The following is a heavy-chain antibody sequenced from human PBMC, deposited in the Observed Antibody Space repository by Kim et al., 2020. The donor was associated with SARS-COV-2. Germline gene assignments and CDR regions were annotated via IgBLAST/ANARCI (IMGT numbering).Heavy chain of an antibody. D-gene: IGHD3-3*01. V-gene: IGHV3-23*01. Sequence: DSVKGRFTISRDNPQNTVCLQVNSLRAEDTAVYYCAKDRWENYNFWTGYSTWGQGTLVTVSS. J-gene: IGHJ5*02. CDR3: AKDRWENYNFWTGYST.